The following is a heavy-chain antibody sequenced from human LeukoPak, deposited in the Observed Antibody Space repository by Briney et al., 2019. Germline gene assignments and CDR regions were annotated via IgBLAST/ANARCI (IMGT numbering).Heavy chain of an antibody. CDR3: ARGAVPMIVVVIEFDY. V-gene: IGHV1-18*01. D-gene: IGHD3-22*01. CDR1: GYTFTSYG. Sequence: APVKVSCKASGYTFTSYGISWVRQALGQGLEWMGWISAYNGNTNYAQKLQGRVTMTTDTSTSTAYMELRSLRSDDTAVYYCARGAVPMIVVVIEFDYWGQGTLVTVSS. J-gene: IGHJ4*02. CDR2: ISAYNGNT.